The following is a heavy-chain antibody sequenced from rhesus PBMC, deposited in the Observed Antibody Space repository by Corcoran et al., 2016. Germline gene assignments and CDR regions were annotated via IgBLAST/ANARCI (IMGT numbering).Heavy chain of an antibody. D-gene: IGHD4-23*01. V-gene: IGHV3-59*01. CDR3: ADQYSNTPFDY. CDR1: GFTFSDHY. J-gene: IGHJ4*01. CDR2: IIYTGGST. Sequence: EVQLVESGGGLAKPGGSLRLSCAASGFTFSDHYMHWVRQASGKGLEVFAGIIYTGGSTWYADSVKGRFTISRENAKNTLYLQMDSLRAEDTAVYYCADQYSNTPFDYWGQGVLVTVSS.